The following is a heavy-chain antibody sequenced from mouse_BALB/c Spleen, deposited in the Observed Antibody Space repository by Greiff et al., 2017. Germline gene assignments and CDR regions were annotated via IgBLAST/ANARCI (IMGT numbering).Heavy chain of an antibody. J-gene: IGHJ4*01. CDR1: GFTFSSYA. Sequence: EVQGVESGGGLVKPGGSLKLSCAASGFTFSSYAMSWVRQSPEKRLEWVAEISSGGSYTYYPDTVTGRFTISRDNAKNTLYLEMSSLRSEDTAMYYCAKLGRNYYAMDYWGQGTSVTVSS. CDR3: AKLGRNYYAMDY. D-gene: IGHD4-1*01. V-gene: IGHV5-9-4*01. CDR2: ISSGGSYT.